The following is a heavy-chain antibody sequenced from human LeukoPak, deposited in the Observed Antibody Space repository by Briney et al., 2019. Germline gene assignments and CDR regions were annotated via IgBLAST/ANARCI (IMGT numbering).Heavy chain of an antibody. J-gene: IGHJ4*02. V-gene: IGHV1-18*01. CDR1: GYTFTTYG. CDR3: ARGHYGGNPDY. CDR2: ISGYNGNT. D-gene: IGHD4-23*01. Sequence: ASVKVSCKASGYTFTTYGITWVRQAPGQGLEWMGWISGYNGNTIYAQKLQGRVTMTTDTSTSTAYMGLRSQRSDDTAVYYCARGHYGGNPDYWGQGTLVTVSS.